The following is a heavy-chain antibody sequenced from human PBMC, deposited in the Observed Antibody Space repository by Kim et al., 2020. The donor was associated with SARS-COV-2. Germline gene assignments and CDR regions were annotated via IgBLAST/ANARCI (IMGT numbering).Heavy chain of an antibody. J-gene: IGHJ5*02. CDR2: ISAYNGNT. CDR1: GYTFTSYG. CDR3: ARSGHILLWFGEFKNWFDP. V-gene: IGHV1-18*01. D-gene: IGHD3-10*01. Sequence: ASVKVSCKASGYTFTSYGISWVRQAPGQGLEWMGWISAYNGNTNYAQKLQGRVTMTTDTSTSTAYMELRSLRSDDTAVYYCARSGHILLWFGEFKNWFDPWGQGTLVTVSS.